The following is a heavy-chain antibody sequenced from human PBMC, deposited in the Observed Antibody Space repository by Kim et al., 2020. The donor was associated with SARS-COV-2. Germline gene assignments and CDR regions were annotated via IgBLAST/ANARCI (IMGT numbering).Heavy chain of an antibody. CDR2: RKHSGST. Sequence: SETLSLTCNVYGGSISGYYWNWIRQPPGKGLEWIGERKHSGSTNDNPSLKSRVTISVDTSKNQFSLKLSSVTAADTAVYYCARIGGVGAAGYEYWGQGT. CDR1: GGSISGYY. D-gene: IGHD6-13*01. CDR3: ARIGGVGAAGYEY. V-gene: IGHV4-34*01. J-gene: IGHJ4*02.